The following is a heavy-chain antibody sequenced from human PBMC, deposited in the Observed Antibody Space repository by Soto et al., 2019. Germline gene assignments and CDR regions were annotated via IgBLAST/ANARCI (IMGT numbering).Heavy chain of an antibody. CDR1: GFAFSSYA. V-gene: IGHV3-30*18. CDR3: AKGILSATIGPYAMDV. CDR2: ISYDGNYI. D-gene: IGHD3-16*01. J-gene: IGHJ6*02. Sequence: HPGGPLRLSCEASGFAFSSYAMHWVRQAPDKGLEWVGVISYDGNYIYYADSVKGRFTISRDNSKNTLYVQVNSLRPEDTAVYYCAKGILSATIGPYAMDVWGQGTTVTVSS.